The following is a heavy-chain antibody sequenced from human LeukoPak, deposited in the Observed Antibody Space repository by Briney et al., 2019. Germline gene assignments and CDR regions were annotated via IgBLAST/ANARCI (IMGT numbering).Heavy chain of an antibody. V-gene: IGHV4-34*01. CDR1: GGSFSGYY. J-gene: IGHJ4*02. D-gene: IGHD3-10*01. CDR2: INHSGST. CDR3: ARPYYYGSGSYYNRRYYFDY. Sequence: SETLSLTCAVYGGSFSGYYWSWIRQPPGKGLEWIGEINHSGSTNYDPSLKSRVTISVDTSKNQFSLKLSSVTAADTAVYYCARPYYYGSGSYYNRRYYFDYWGQGTLVTVSS.